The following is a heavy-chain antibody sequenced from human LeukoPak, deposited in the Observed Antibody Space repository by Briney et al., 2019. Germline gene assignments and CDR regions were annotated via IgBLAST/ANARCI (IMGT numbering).Heavy chain of an antibody. Sequence: SETLSLTCTVSGGSISSSSYYWGWIRQPPGKGLEWIGSIYYSGSTYYNPSLKSRVTISVDTPKNQFSLKLSSVTAADTAVYYCARRNGSGPAFDIWGQGTMVTVSS. D-gene: IGHD3-10*01. CDR2: IYYSGST. J-gene: IGHJ3*02. CDR3: ARRNGSGPAFDI. CDR1: GGSISSSSYY. V-gene: IGHV4-39*01.